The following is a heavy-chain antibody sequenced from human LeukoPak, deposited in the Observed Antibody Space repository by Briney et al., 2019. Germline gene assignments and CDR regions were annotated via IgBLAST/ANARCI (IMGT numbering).Heavy chain of an antibody. V-gene: IGHV1-18*01. CDR2: INTYNGNT. CDR3: ARERGGYSYGDY. Sequence: GASVKVSCKASGYTFSSYGISWVRQAPGQGLEWMGWINTYNGNTNYAQKLQGRVTMTTDTSTSTAYMELRSLRSDDTAVYYYARERGGYSYGDYWGQGTLVTVSS. D-gene: IGHD5-18*01. J-gene: IGHJ4*02. CDR1: GYTFSSYG.